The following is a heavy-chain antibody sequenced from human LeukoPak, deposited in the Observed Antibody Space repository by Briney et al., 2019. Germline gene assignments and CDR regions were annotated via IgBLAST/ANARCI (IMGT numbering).Heavy chain of an antibody. CDR2: IKQDGSEK. V-gene: IGHV3-7*04. J-gene: IGHJ4*02. Sequence: GGSLRLSCAASGFTFRSYWMSWVRQAPGKGLEWVANIKQDGSEKYYVDSVKARFTVSRDNAKNSLYLQMNSLRAGDTAVYFCARATTAFDYWGQGSLVTVSS. CDR3: ARATTAFDY. CDR1: GFTFRSYW. D-gene: IGHD4-17*01.